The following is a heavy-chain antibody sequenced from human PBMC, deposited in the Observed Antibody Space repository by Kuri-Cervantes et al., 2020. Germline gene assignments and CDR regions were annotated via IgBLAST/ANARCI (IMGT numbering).Heavy chain of an antibody. J-gene: IGHJ4*02. CDR1: GFTFSNYN. CDR3: AGDYDSSGNFDY. D-gene: IGHD3-22*01. V-gene: IGHV3-48*02. Sequence: GESLKISCAASGFTFSNYNMNWVRQAPGKGLEWVSYIRSSSSTIYYVDSVKGRFTISRDNAKNSLYLQMNSLRDEDTAVYYCAGDYDSSGNFDYWGQGTLVTVSS. CDR2: IRSSSSTI.